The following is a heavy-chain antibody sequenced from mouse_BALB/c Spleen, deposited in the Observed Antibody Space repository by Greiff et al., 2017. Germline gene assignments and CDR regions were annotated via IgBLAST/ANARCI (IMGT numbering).Heavy chain of an antibody. CDR2: INPYNDGT. CDR3: AREGDYYGSSPFAY. Sequence: VQLKQSGPELVKPGASVKMSCKASGYTFTSYVMHWVKQKPGQGLEWIGYINPYNDGTKYNEKFKGKATLTSDKSSSTAYMELSSLTSEDSAVYYCAREGDYYGSSPFAYWGQGTLVTVSA. CDR1: GYTFTSYV. V-gene: IGHV1-14*01. D-gene: IGHD1-1*01. J-gene: IGHJ3*01.